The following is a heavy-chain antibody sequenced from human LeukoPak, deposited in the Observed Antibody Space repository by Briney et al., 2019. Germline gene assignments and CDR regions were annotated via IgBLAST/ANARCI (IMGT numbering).Heavy chain of an antibody. Sequence: SETLSLTCTVSGGSISSYYWSWIRQPPGKGLEWIGSIYYSGSTYYNPSLKSRVTISVDTSKNQFSLKLSSVTAADTAVYYCARHRPLSSLDIWGQGPMVTVSS. CDR3: ARHRPLSSLDI. J-gene: IGHJ3*02. CDR1: GGSISSYY. D-gene: IGHD2/OR15-2a*01. CDR2: IYYSGST. V-gene: IGHV4-59*05.